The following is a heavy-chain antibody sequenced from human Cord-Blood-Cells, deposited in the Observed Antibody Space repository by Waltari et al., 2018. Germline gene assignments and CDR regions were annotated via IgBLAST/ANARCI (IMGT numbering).Heavy chain of an antibody. CDR3: ATEGSGYSGYDKKGSLDY. D-gene: IGHD5-12*01. CDR1: GGSISSSSYY. Sequence: QLQLQESGPGLVKPSETLSLTCTVSGGSISSSSYYWGWIRQPPGKGLEGIGSIYYSGSTYYNPSLKSRVTISVDTSKNQFSLKLSSVTAADTAVYYCATEGSGYSGYDKKGSLDYWGQGTLVTVSS. CDR2: IYYSGST. J-gene: IGHJ4*02. V-gene: IGHV4-39*01.